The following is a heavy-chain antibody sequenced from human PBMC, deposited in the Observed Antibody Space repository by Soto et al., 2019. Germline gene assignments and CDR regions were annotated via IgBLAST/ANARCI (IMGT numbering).Heavy chain of an antibody. Sequence: ASVKVSCKASGYTFTSYGISWVRQAPGQGLEWMGWISAYNGNTNYAQKLQGRVTMTTDTSTSTAYMELRSLRSDDTAVYYCARAQNWASSSWYGYFDYWGQGTLVTVSS. V-gene: IGHV1-18*01. CDR3: ARAQNWASSSWYGYFDY. J-gene: IGHJ4*02. CDR2: ISAYNGNT. D-gene: IGHD6-13*01. CDR1: GYTFTSYG.